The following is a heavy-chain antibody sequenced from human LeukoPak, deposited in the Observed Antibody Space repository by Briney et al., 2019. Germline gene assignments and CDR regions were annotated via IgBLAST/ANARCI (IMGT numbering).Heavy chain of an antibody. CDR1: GFTFSGYA. D-gene: IGHD3-3*01. J-gene: IGHJ4*02. CDR3: ARDRAWNYFDY. CDR2: ISNDGSRK. Sequence: GRSLRLSCAASGFTFSGYAMHWVRQAPGKGLEWVAIISNDGSRKYYAHSVEGRFTISRDNSKNTLYLQMDSLRAEDTAVYYCARDRAWNYFDYWGQGTLVTVSS. V-gene: IGHV3-30*04.